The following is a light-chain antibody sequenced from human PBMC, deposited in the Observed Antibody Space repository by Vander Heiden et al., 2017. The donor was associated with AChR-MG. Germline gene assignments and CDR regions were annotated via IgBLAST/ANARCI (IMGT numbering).Light chain of an antibody. CDR2: GTS. CDR1: QSVRTGH. J-gene: IGKJ3*01. CDR3: QQYDTSPIT. V-gene: IGKV3-20*01. Sequence: EIVLTQSPGTLSLSPGVRATLSCRASQSVRTGHLAWYQQRPGLAPRLLIYGTSTRATGIPDRFSGSGSGTEFTLTISRLEPEDLAVYYCQQYDTSPITFGPGTKVEI.